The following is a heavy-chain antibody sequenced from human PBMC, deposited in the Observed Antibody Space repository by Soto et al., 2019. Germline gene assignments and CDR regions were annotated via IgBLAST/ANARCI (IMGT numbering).Heavy chain of an antibody. CDR3: ARARVNGSGSSNQYYYGMDV. CDR1: GGSFSGYY. V-gene: IGHV4-34*01. D-gene: IGHD3-10*01. J-gene: IGHJ6*02. CDR2: INHSGST. Sequence: PSETLSLTCAVYGGSFSGYYWSWIRQPPGKGLEWIGEINHSGSTNYNPSLKSRVTISVDTSKNQFSLKLSSVTAADTAVYYCARARVNGSGSSNQYYYGMDVWGQGTTVTVSS.